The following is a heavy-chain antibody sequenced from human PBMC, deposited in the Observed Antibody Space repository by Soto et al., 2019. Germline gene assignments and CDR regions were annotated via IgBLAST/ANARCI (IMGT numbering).Heavy chain of an antibody. J-gene: IGHJ6*02. CDR2: TYYRSKWYN. D-gene: IGHD2-2*01. V-gene: IGHV6-1*01. CDR3: ARNLRYCSSTSCSYYGMDV. CDR1: GDSVSSNSAA. Sequence: SQTLSLTCAISGDSVSSNSAAWNWIRQSPSRGLEWLGRTYYRSKWYNDYAVSVKSRITINPDTSKNQFSLQLNSVTPEDTAVYYCARNLRYCSSTSCSYYGMDVWGQGTTVTVSS.